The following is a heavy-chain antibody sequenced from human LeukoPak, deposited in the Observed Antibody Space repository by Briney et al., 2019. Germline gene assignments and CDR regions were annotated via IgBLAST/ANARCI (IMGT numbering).Heavy chain of an antibody. D-gene: IGHD2-15*01. V-gene: IGHV4-59*11. CDR1: GGSISSHY. J-gene: IGHJ6*03. CDR3: GRDALVGYFSYYYMDV. Sequence: SETLSLTCTVSGGSISSHYWTWIRQSPVKGLEWIGDISNSGSTSYNPSLKSRVTISIDTSKNQFSLKLSSVSAADTAVYYCGRDALVGYFSYYYMDVWGKGTTVTVSS. CDR2: ISNSGST.